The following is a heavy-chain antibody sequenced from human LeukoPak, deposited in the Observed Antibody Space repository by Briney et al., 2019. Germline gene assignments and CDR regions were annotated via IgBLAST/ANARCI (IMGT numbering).Heavy chain of an antibody. CDR2: IYYSGST. Sequence: SETLSLTCTVSGGSIRSYYWSWIRQPPGKGLEWIGYIYYSGSTNYNPSLKSRVTISVDTSKNQFSLKLNSVTAADTAIYYCTRGSRYCSSGSCYGWFDPWGQGTLATVSS. J-gene: IGHJ5*02. V-gene: IGHV4-59*01. CDR1: GGSIRSYY. CDR3: TRGSRYCSSGSCYGWFDP. D-gene: IGHD2-15*01.